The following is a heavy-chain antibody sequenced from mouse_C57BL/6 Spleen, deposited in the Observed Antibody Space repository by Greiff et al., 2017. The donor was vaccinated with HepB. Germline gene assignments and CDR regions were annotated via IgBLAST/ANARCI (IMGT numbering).Heavy chain of an antibody. D-gene: IGHD2-10*02. V-gene: IGHV1-9*01. CDR1: GYTFTGYW. CDR3: AREEYGNYFDY. CDR2: ILPGSGST. Sequence: QVQLQQSGAELMKPGASVKLSCKATGYTFTGYWIEWVKQRPGHGLEWIGEILPGSGSTNYNEKFKGKATFTADTSSNTAYMRLSRLTTEDSAIYYCAREEYGNYFDYWGQGTTLTVSS. J-gene: IGHJ2*01.